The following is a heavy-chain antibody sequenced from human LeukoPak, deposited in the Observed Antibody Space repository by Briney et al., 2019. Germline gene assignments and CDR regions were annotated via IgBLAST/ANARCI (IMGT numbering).Heavy chain of an antibody. CDR2: ISSSGSTI. V-gene: IGHV3-48*03. D-gene: IGHD3-10*01. CDR1: GFTFSSYA. CDR3: ARDGKARFGTGDAFDI. J-gene: IGHJ3*02. Sequence: QSGGSLRLSCAASGFTFSSYAMNWVRQAPGKGLERVSYISSSGSTIYYADSVKGRFTISRDNAKNSLYLQMNSLRAEDTAVYYCARDGKARFGTGDAFDIWGQGTMVTVSS.